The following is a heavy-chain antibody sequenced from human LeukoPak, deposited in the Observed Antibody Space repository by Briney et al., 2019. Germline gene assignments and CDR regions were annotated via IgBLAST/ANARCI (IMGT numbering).Heavy chain of an antibody. CDR2: IYYSGST. CDR3: ARAYSSGSPADY. J-gene: IGHJ4*02. CDR1: GGSISSYY. D-gene: IGHD6-19*01. Sequence: SETLSLTCSVSGGSISSYYWSWIRQPPGKGLEWIGYIYYSGSTNYNPSLKSRVTISVDTSKNQFSLKLSSVTAADTAVYYCARAYSSGSPADYWGQGTLVTVSS. V-gene: IGHV4-59*01.